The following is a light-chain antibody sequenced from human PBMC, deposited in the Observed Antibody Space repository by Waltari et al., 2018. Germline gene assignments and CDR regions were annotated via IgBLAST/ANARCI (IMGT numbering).Light chain of an antibody. CDR1: QSISVW. V-gene: IGKV1-5*03. J-gene: IGKJ1*01. CDR3: QHYDSSSPAT. CDR2: KAS. Sequence: DIQMTQSPSTLSASVGDRVSITCRASQSISVWLAWYQQKPVIAPRLLIYKASRLESGVPSRFSGSGSGTEFTLTISSLQPDDFATYFCQHYDSSSPATFGQGTKVEIK.